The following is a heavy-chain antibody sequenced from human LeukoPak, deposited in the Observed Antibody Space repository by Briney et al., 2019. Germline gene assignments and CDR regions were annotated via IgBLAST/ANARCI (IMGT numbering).Heavy chain of an antibody. CDR3: ARDLTMVQHWFDP. CDR2: IIPIFGTA. CDR1: GGTFSSYA. D-gene: IGHD3-10*01. J-gene: IGHJ5*02. V-gene: IGHV1-69*13. Sequence: SVKVSCKASGGTFSSYAISWVRQAPGQGLEWMGGIIPIFGTANYAQKFQGRVTITADESTSTAYMELSSLRSEDTAVYYCARDLTMVQHWFDPWGQGTLVTVSS.